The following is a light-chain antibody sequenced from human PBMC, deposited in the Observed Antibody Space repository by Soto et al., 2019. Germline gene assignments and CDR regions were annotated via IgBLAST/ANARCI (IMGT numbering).Light chain of an antibody. CDR1: SSNVGSNT. Sequence: QSVLTQPPSASGTPGQRVTISCSGGSSNVGSNTVNWYQQFPGTAPKLLIYTNNQRPSGVPDRFSGSKSGTSASLAISGLQAEDEADYYCAAWDDSLNGRVFGTGTKVTV. J-gene: IGLJ1*01. V-gene: IGLV1-44*01. CDR3: AAWDDSLNGRV. CDR2: TNN.